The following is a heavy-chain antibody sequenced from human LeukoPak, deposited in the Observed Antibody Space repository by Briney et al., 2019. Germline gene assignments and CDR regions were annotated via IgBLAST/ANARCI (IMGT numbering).Heavy chain of an antibody. V-gene: IGHV3-7*03. J-gene: IGHJ4*02. CDR2: IKQDGSEK. D-gene: IGHD3-3*01. CDR3: ARDRNDFWSGYWDY. CDR1: GGSFSSGGYS. Sequence: PSETLSLTCAVSGGSFSSGGYSWSWVRQAPGKGLEWVANIKQDGSEKYYVDSVKGRFTISRDNAKNSLYLQMNSLRAEDTAVYYCARDRNDFWSGYWDYWGQGTLVTVSS.